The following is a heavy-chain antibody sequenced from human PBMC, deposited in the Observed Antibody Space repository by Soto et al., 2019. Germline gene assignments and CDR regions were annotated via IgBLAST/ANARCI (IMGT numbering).Heavy chain of an antibody. J-gene: IGHJ4*02. CDR2: IDYTGGT. CDR1: GASIRDGDYY. D-gene: IGHD4-17*01. CDR3: ARVGYGDYGRGYYFDF. V-gene: IGHV4-30-4*01. Sequence: SETLSLTCSVSGASIRDGDYYWSWLRQPPGKGPEWIGIIDYTGGTHYNPTLTSPVSMSVDTSANQFSLKVNFVTAADSAVYYCARVGYGDYGRGYYFDFWGPGILVTVSS.